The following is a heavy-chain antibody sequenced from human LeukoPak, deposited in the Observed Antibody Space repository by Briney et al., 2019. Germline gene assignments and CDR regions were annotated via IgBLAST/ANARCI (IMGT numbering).Heavy chain of an antibody. CDR3: ARALISSSWRTWATYYYYGMDV. D-gene: IGHD6-13*01. Sequence: GGSLRLSCAASGFTFSSYGMHWVRQAPGKGLEWVAVIWYDGSNKYYADSVKGRFTISRDNSKNTLYLQMNSLRAEDTAVYYCARALISSSWRTWATYYYYGMDVWGKGTTVTVPS. V-gene: IGHV3-33*01. J-gene: IGHJ6*04. CDR2: IWYDGSNK. CDR1: GFTFSSYG.